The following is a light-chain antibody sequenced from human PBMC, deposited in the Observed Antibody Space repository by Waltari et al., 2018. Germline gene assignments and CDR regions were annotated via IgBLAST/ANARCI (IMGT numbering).Light chain of an antibody. V-gene: IGKV2-30*02. CDR2: KVS. CDR1: QSLVQSDGKTY. CDR3: MQGTHWPYT. Sequence: DVVMTQSPLSLPVTLGQPASISCRSSQSLVQSDGKTYLYWFQQRPGQSPRRLIYKVSNRDAGVPDRFSGSGSGTDCTLKISRVEAEDVGVYYCMQGTHWPYTFGQGTKLETK. J-gene: IGKJ2*01.